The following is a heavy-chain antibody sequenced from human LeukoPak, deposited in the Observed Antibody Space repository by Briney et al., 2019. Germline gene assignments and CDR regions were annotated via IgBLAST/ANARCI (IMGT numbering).Heavy chain of an antibody. V-gene: IGHV3-74*01. J-gene: IGHJ6*03. CDR3: ARDRATYCGGDCSPYYYYYMDV. Sequence: PGGSLRLSCAASGFTFTSYWMHWVRQVPGKGLMWVSRINNDETDARYADSVKGRFTISRDNAKNPVYLQMNSLRAEDAAVYYCARDRATYCGGDCSPYYYYYMDVWGKGTTVTVSS. CDR1: GFTFTSYW. CDR2: INNDETDA. D-gene: IGHD2-21*02.